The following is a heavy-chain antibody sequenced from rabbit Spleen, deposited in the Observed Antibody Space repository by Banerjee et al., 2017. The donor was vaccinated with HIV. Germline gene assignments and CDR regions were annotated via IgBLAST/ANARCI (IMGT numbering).Heavy chain of an antibody. CDR2: IDIGSSGFT. CDR1: GFSFSDRDV. D-gene: IGHD1-1*01. CDR3: ARNLYHDSGAY. V-gene: IGHV1S45*01. Sequence: QEQLEESGGGLVKPEGSLTLTCKASGFSFSDRDVMCWVRQAPGKGLEWIACIDIGSSGFTYFASWAKGRFTISKTSSTTVTLQMTSLTAADTATYFCARNLYHDSGAYWGPGTLVTVS. J-gene: IGHJ2*01.